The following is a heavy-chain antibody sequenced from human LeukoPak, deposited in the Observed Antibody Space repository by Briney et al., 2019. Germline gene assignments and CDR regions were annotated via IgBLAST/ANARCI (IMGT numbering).Heavy chain of an antibody. CDR2: MNPNSGNT. Sequence: ASVKVSCKASGYTFTSYDINWVRQATGQGLEWMGWMNPNSGNTGYAQKFQGRVTMTRNTSISTAYMELSSLRSGGTAVYYCARGLAYCSGGSCSWFDPWGQGTLVTVSS. CDR1: GYTFTSYD. V-gene: IGHV1-8*01. CDR3: ARGLAYCSGGSCSWFDP. D-gene: IGHD2-15*01. J-gene: IGHJ5*02.